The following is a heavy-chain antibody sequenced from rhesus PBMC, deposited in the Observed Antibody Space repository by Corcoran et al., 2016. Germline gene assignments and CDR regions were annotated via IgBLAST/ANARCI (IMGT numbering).Heavy chain of an antibody. V-gene: IGHV4-65*01. J-gene: IGHJ4*01. CDR1: GGSVSSSNW. CDR3: ARVKGNYDP. D-gene: IGHD4-17*01. Sequence: QVQLQESGPGLVKPSETLSLTCAVSGGSVSSSNWWSWIRQPPGKGLEWIGYISGSSGSTYYNPSLKSRVTISTDTSKNQFSLKLSSVNAADTAVYYCARVKGNYDPWGQGVLVTVSS. CDR2: ISGSSGST.